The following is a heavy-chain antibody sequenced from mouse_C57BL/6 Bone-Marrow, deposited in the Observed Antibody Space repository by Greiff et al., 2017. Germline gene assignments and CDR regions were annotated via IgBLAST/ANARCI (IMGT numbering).Heavy chain of an antibody. Sequence: EVMLVESGGGLVKPGGSLKLSCAASGFNFSSYAMSWVRQTPEKRLEWVATISDGGSYTYYPDNVKGRFTISRDNAKNNLYLQMSNLKSEDTAMYYCARDKGYDYDGFAYWGQGTLVTVSA. CDR1: GFNFSSYA. J-gene: IGHJ3*01. CDR3: ARDKGYDYDGFAY. V-gene: IGHV5-4*01. D-gene: IGHD2-4*01. CDR2: ISDGGSYT.